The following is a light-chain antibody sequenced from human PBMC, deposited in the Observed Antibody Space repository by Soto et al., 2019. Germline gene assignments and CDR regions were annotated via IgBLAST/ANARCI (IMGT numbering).Light chain of an antibody. J-gene: IGKJ4*01. CDR3: QQYGSSPLT. V-gene: IGKV3-20*01. CDR1: QTVSSSY. CDR2: GAS. Sequence: EIVLTQSPGTLSLSPGERATLSCRASQTVSSSYLAWYQQKPGQPPRLLIFGASGRATGIPDRFSGSGSGTDFSLTISRLEPEDLAVYYCQQYGSSPLTFGGGTKVEIK.